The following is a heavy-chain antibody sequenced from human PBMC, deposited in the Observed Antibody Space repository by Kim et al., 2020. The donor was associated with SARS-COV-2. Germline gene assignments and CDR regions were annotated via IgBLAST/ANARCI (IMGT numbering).Heavy chain of an antibody. CDR2: DGRRT. D-gene: IGHD3-16*01. J-gene: IGHJ4*02. Sequence: DGRRTTYADSVKSRFTISRDNAENTRYLQMNSLGVEDTAVYYCAKVGFDYWGQGTLVTVSS. V-gene: IGHV3-74*01. CDR3: AKVGFDY.